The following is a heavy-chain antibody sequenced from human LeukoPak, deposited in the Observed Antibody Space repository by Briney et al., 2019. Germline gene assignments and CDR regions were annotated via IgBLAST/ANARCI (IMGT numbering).Heavy chain of an antibody. D-gene: IGHD3-10*01. CDR1: GGSFSSYA. CDR3: ARGGPADGTVNSFDN. CDR2: INPSIGST. J-gene: IGHJ4*02. Sequence: ASVKLSCKASGGSFSSYAFSWLRQAPGHPLEWMGVINPSIGSTVYAQKFHGRLTMTRYTSTSTVYMELSSLRSEDTAVYYCARGGPADGTVNSFDNCGQGTLVTVSS. V-gene: IGHV1-46*01.